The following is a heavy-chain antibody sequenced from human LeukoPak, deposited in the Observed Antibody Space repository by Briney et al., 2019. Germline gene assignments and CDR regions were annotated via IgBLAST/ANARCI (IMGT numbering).Heavy chain of an antibody. D-gene: IGHD6-13*01. Sequence: SETLSLTCTVSGGSISSGSYYWSWIRQPAGKGLEWIGRMYTSGSTNYNPSLQSRVTISVDTSKNQFSLKLSSVTAADTAVYYCARVGLYSSSTGYYYYYYMDVWGKGTTVTVSS. CDR1: GGSISSGSYY. J-gene: IGHJ6*03. CDR3: ARVGLYSSSTGYYYYYYMDV. V-gene: IGHV4-61*02. CDR2: MYTSGST.